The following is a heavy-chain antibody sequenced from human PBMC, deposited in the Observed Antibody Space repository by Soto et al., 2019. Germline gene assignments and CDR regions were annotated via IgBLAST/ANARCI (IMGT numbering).Heavy chain of an antibody. CDR1: GGSFSGYY. CDR3: ARTFGYSYGQPPDYYGMDV. Sequence: SETLSLTCAVYGGSFSGYYWSWIRQPPGKGLEWIGEINHSGSTNYNPYLKSRVTISVDTYKNQFALKLSSVTAADTAVYYCARTFGYSYGQPPDYYGMDVWGQGTTVTVSS. D-gene: IGHD5-18*01. V-gene: IGHV4-34*01. CDR2: INHSGST. J-gene: IGHJ6*02.